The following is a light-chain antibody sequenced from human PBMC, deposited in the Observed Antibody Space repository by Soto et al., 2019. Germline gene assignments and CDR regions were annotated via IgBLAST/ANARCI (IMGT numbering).Light chain of an antibody. CDR2: KAS. CDR3: QQYNSQSWT. Sequence: DIQMTQSPSTLSASVGDRVTITCRAIQTFNGWLAWYKHIAGQAPHLLIYKASILGSGVPSRFSGSGAGGEYTLNISVLHPDDFAIYDCQQYNSQSWTFGQATKV. V-gene: IGKV1-5*03. J-gene: IGKJ1*01. CDR1: QTFNGW.